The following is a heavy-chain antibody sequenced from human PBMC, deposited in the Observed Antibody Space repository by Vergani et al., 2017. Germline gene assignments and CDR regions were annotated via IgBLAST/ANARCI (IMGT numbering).Heavy chain of an antibody. D-gene: IGHD3-22*01. J-gene: IGHJ4*02. Sequence: EVQLLESGGGLVQPGGSLRLSCAASGFIFSSYAMSWVRQAPGKGLEWVSVIYSGGSTYYADSVKGRFTISRDNSKNTLYLQMNSLRAEDTAVYYCARDRLNSSAYDYWGQGTLVTVSS. CDR1: GFIFSSYA. CDR2: IYSGGST. V-gene: IGHV3-66*01. CDR3: ARDRLNSSAYDY.